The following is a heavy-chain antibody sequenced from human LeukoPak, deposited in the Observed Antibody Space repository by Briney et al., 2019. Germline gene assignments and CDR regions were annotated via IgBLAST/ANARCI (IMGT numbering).Heavy chain of an antibody. D-gene: IGHD5-12*01. CDR1: GFTFSSYE. CDR2: ISYDGSNK. Sequence: GGSLRLSCAASGFTFSSYEMNWVRQAPGKGLEWVAVISYDGSNKYYADSVEGRFTISRDDSKNTLYVQMNSLRVDDAAVYYCAKDSGYASAFDIWGQGTMVTVSS. V-gene: IGHV3-30*18. J-gene: IGHJ3*02. CDR3: AKDSGYASAFDI.